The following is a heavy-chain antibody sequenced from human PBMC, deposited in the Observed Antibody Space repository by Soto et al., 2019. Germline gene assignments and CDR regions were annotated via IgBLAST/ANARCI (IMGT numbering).Heavy chain of an antibody. CDR1: GGSVSSSGHY. V-gene: IGHV4-31*03. CDR3: AREEGGTRGYYYIDV. J-gene: IGHJ6*03. Sequence: QVQLQESGPGLVRPSQTLSLTCSVSGGSVSSSGHYWSWIRQHPGKGLEWIGYIYYSGSTYYNPSIESRLTISLDTSKNEFSLKLSSVTAADTAVYYCAREEGGTRGYYYIDVWGKGTTVTVSS. CDR2: IYYSGST. D-gene: IGHD1-1*01.